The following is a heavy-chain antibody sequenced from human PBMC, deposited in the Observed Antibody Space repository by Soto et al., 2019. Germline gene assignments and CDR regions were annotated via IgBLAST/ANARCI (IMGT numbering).Heavy chain of an antibody. CDR3: ARTYYYDSSGYLPDY. V-gene: IGHV4-30-4*01. CDR2: IYYSGST. Sequence: TLSLTCTVSGGSISSGDYYWSWIRQPPGKGQEWIGYIYYSGSTYYNPSLKSRVTISVDTSKNQFSLKLSSVTAADTAVYYCARTYYYDSSGYLPDYWGQGTLVTVSS. J-gene: IGHJ4*02. CDR1: GGSISSGDYY. D-gene: IGHD3-22*01.